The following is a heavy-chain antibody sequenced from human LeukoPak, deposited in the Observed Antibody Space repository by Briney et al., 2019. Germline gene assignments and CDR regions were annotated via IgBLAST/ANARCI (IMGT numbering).Heavy chain of an antibody. CDR1: GGTFSSYA. V-gene: IGHV1-69*01. D-gene: IGHD2-2*01. J-gene: IGHJ6*04. CDR2: IIPIFGTA. CDR3: ARTRTEYCSSTSCYRHYYYGMDV. Sequence: SVKVSCKASGGTFSSYALSWVRQAPGQGLEWMGGIIPIFGTANYAQKFQGRVTITADESTSTAYMELSSLRSEDTAVYYCARTRTEYCSSTSCYRHYYYGMDVWGKGTTVTVSS.